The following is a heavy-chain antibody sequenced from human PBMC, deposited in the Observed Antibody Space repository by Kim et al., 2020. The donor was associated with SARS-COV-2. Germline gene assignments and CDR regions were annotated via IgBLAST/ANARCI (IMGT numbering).Heavy chain of an antibody. CDR1: GYTFSTYG. J-gene: IGHJ4*02. D-gene: IGHD4-17*01. V-gene: IGHV1-18*04. Sequence: ASVKVSCKASGYTFSTYGFSWVRQAPGQGLELLGWISACDGYAHYAQKVQGRVTMTTDTSTNTAYMELWSLRSDDTAMYYCARGAYGDVAFDYWGQGTMVTVSS. CDR2: ISACDGYA. CDR3: ARGAYGDVAFDY.